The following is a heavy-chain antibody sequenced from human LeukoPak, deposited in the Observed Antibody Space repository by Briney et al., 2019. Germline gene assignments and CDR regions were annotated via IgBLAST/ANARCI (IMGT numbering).Heavy chain of an antibody. Sequence: ASVKVSCKASGYTFTSYDINWVRQATGQGLEWMGWMNPNSGNTGYAQKFQGRVTMIRNTSISTAYMELSSLRSEDTAVYYCVRGPTTYDFWSGYYLDYWGQGTLVTVSS. J-gene: IGHJ4*02. V-gene: IGHV1-8*01. CDR2: MNPNSGNT. CDR3: VRGPTTYDFWSGYYLDY. D-gene: IGHD3-3*01. CDR1: GYTFTSYD.